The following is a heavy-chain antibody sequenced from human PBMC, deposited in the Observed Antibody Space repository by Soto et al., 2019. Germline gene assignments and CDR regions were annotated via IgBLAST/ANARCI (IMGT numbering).Heavy chain of an antibody. Sequence: GGSLRLSCAASGFTFTACGMHWVRQAPGKGLEWVAVIWYEGSNKYYADSVKGRFTISRDNSKNTLYLQMNSLRSEDTAVYYCARDGSGSGSYKLDLWGQGTLVTVSS. CDR2: IWYEGSNK. V-gene: IGHV3-33*01. J-gene: IGHJ5*02. CDR3: ARDGSGSGSYKLDL. CDR1: GFTFTACG. D-gene: IGHD1-26*01.